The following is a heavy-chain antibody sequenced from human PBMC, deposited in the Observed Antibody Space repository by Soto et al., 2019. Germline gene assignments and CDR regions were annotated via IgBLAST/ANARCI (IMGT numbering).Heavy chain of an antibody. Sequence: QPGGSLRLSCAVSGSTFSNDWMHWVRQAPGKGLVWVSHINSDGSSTNYADFVKGRFTIARDNAKNTVYLQMNSLRAEDTAVYYCARDRSYSLDVWGQGTTVNVSS. CDR2: INSDGSST. CDR1: GSTFSNDW. CDR3: ARDRSYSLDV. J-gene: IGHJ6*02. V-gene: IGHV3-74*01.